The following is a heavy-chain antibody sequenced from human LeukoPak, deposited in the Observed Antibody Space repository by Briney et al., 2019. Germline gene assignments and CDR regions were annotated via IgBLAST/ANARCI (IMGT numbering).Heavy chain of an antibody. CDR1: GFTFTSYD. J-gene: IGHJ4*02. CDR2: ISSSGSTI. Sequence: GGSLRLSCAASGFTFTSYDANWVRQAPGKGLEGVSYISSSGSTIYYADSVKGRFTISRDNAKNSLSLQMNSLRAEDTAVYYCAATQQYYYGSGTYQSDYWGQGTLVTVSS. CDR3: AATQQYYYGSGTYQSDY. V-gene: IGHV3-48*03. D-gene: IGHD3-10*01.